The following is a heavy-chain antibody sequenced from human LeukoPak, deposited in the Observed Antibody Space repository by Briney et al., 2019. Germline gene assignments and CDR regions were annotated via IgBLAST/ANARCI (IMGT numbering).Heavy chain of an antibody. CDR2: ISGSGGST. J-gene: IGHJ4*02. V-gene: IGHV3-23*01. CDR3: AKLYGYGLHFDY. D-gene: IGHD5-18*01. Sequence: PGASLRLSCAASGFTFSSYAMSWVRQAPGKGLEWVSAISGSGGSTYYADSVKGRFTISRDNSKNTLYLQMNSLRAEDTAVYYCAKLYGYGLHFDYWGQGTLVTVSS. CDR1: GFTFSSYA.